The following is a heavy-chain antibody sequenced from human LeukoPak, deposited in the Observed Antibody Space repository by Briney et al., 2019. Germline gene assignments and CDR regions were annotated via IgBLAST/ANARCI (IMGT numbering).Heavy chain of an antibody. Sequence: PGGSLRLSCAASGFTFSSYSMTWVRQAPGKGLEWVSGISDSGGRTYYADSVKGRFTISRDNSKNTLYVQMTSLRAEDTAVYYCAKSRGSGGFFYFDYWGQGNLVTVSS. V-gene: IGHV3-23*01. CDR3: AKSRGSGGFFYFDY. J-gene: IGHJ4*02. CDR2: ISDSGGRT. CDR1: GFTFSSYS. D-gene: IGHD3-10*01.